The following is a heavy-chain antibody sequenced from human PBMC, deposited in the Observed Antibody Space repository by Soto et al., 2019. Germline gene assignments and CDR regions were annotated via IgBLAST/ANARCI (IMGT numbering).Heavy chain of an antibody. CDR1: GFTFSSDG. Sequence: QVQLVESGGGVVQPGRSLRLSCAASGFTFSSDGMHWVRQAPGKGLEWVAVISYDGSSQYYADSVQGRFAISRDNSKNTLYLQMNSLRPEDTALYYCSKANAHIPFDSWGQGTLVTVSS. CDR2: ISYDGSSQ. D-gene: IGHD2-21*01. J-gene: IGHJ4*02. V-gene: IGHV3-30*18. CDR3: SKANAHIPFDS.